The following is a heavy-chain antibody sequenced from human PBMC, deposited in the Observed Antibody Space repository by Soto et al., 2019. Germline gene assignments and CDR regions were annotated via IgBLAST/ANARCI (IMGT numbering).Heavy chain of an antibody. D-gene: IGHD3-22*01. Sequence: EVQLVESGGGLVQPGGSLRLSCAASGFTVISNCMSWVRQAPGKGLEWVSVIYRGDSTYYADSVKGRFIISRDNSKNTLYLQMNSLRAEDTAVYYCATARMGITMIVGLQHWGQGTLVTVSS. J-gene: IGHJ1*01. CDR2: IYRGDST. V-gene: IGHV3-66*01. CDR1: GFTVISNC. CDR3: ATARMGITMIVGLQH.